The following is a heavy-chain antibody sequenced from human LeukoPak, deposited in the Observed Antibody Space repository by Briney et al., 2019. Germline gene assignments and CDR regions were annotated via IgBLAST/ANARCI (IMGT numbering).Heavy chain of an antibody. CDR1: GFTVSSNY. CDR3: ARDSATVTSTSSWFDP. D-gene: IGHD4-17*01. CDR2: ISTSSSYI. Sequence: GGSLRLSCAASGFTVSSNYMNWVRQAPGKGLEWVSSISTSSSYIYYADSVKGRFTSSRDNAKKSLYLQMNSLRAEDTAVYYCARDSATVTSTSSWFDPWGLGTQVTVSS. V-gene: IGHV3-21*01. J-gene: IGHJ5*02.